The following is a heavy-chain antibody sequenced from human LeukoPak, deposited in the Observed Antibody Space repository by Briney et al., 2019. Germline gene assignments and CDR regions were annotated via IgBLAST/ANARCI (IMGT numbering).Heavy chain of an antibody. CDR3: ARAGGFGAYYYYYMDV. D-gene: IGHD3-10*01. Sequence: SQTLSLTCTVSGGSISSGSYYWSWLRQPAGTGLEWIGRIYTSGSTNYNPSLKSRVTISVDTSKNQFSLKLSSVTAADTAVYYCARAGGFGAYYYYYMDVWGKGTTVTISS. V-gene: IGHV4-61*02. J-gene: IGHJ6*03. CDR2: IYTSGST. CDR1: GGSISSGSYY.